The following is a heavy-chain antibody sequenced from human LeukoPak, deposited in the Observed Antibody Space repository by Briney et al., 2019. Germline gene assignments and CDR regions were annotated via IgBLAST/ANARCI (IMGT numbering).Heavy chain of an antibody. CDR1: GYTLTELS. CDR3: APQQPAFGGVILRGAFDI. Sequence: GASVKVSCKVSGYTLTELSMHWVRQAPGKGLEWMGGFDPEDGETIYAQKFQGRVTMTEDTSTDTAYMELSSLRSEDTAVYHCAPQQPAFGGVILRGAFDIWGQGTMVTVSS. D-gene: IGHD3-16*01. V-gene: IGHV1-24*01. CDR2: FDPEDGET. J-gene: IGHJ3*02.